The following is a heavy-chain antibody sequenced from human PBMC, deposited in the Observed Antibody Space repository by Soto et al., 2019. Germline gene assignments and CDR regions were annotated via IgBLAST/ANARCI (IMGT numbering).Heavy chain of an antibody. J-gene: IGHJ3*02. CDR1: AGSFSHYY. CDR3: ARGGSSDWQVALDI. CDR2: IKHSGSS. V-gene: IGHV4-34*01. Sequence: PSETLSLTCAVYAGSFSHYYWNWMGQSPGKGLEWIGKIKHSGSSNYNPSLRSRVSISVDMSKNQFSLRLTSVTAADTAVYYCARGGSSDWQVALDIWGQGTMVTVSS. D-gene: IGHD6-19*01.